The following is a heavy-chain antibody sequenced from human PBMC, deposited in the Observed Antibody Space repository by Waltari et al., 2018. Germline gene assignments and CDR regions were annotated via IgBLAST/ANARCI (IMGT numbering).Heavy chain of an antibody. CDR1: GDSISGSRNY. D-gene: IGHD3-3*01. V-gene: IGHV4-39*01. CDR3: ARQLRFVDWIPRYFDS. J-gene: IGHJ4*02. CDR2: IYYSGTT. Sequence: QMELQESGPRLVKPSETLSLTCNVSGDSISGSRNYWAWLRQPPGKNLQWIGRIYYSGTTYYNPSLQGRVAISVDTARNQFSLNVNAVTAADTGIYYCARQLRFVDWIPRYFDSWSRGTLATVSS.